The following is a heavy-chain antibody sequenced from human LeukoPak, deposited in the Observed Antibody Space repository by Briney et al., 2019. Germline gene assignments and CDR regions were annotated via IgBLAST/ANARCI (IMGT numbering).Heavy chain of an antibody. CDR2: IYPGDSDT. Sequence: GESLKISCKGSGYSFTGYWIGWVRQMPGKGLEGMGIIYPGDSDTGYSPSFQGQVTISADKSISTAYLQWSSLKASDTAMYYCARDMGDGYNAAAFDIWGQGTMVTVSS. D-gene: IGHD5-24*01. CDR3: ARDMGDGYNAAAFDI. V-gene: IGHV5-51*01. J-gene: IGHJ3*02. CDR1: GYSFTGYW.